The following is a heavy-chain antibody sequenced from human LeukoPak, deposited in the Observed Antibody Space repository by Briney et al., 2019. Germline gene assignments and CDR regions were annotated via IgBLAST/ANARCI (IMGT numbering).Heavy chain of an antibody. CDR3: ASHDYSNYDFDY. J-gene: IGHJ4*02. CDR2: IIPIFGTA. V-gene: IGHV1-69*13. CDR1: GGTLSSYA. Sequence: GASVKVSCTASGGTLSSYAISWVRQAPGQGLEWMGGIIPIFGTANYAQKFQGRVTITADESTSTAYMELSSLRSEDTAVYYCASHDYSNYDFDYWGQGTLVTVSS. D-gene: IGHD4-11*01.